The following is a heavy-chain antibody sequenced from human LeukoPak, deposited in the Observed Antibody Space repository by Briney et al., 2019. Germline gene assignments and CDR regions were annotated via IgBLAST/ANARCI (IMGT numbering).Heavy chain of an antibody. V-gene: IGHV3-43*02. CDR1: GFTFDDYA. Sequence: GGSLRLSCAASGFTFDDYAMHWVRQAPGKGLEWVSLISGDGGSTYYADSVKGRFTISRDNSKNSLYLQMNSLRTEDTALYYCAKDKGLWDSSSWYYFDYWGQGTLVTVSS. CDR3: AKDKGLWDSSSWYYFDY. CDR2: ISGDGGST. J-gene: IGHJ4*02. D-gene: IGHD6-13*01.